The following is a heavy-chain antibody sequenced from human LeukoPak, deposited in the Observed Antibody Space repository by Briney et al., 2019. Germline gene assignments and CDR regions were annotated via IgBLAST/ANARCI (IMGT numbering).Heavy chain of an antibody. CDR2: ISGSGGGT. J-gene: IGHJ3*02. D-gene: IGHD1-26*01. CDR3: AKDTAGELGFDI. V-gene: IGHV3-23*01. Sequence: GGSLRLSCAASGFIFSSNAMSWVRQAPGKGLEWVSGISGSGGGTYYADSVKGRFTISRDNSKSTLYLQMNSLRAEDTAVYYCAKDTAGELGFDIWGQGTMVTVSS. CDR1: GFIFSSNA.